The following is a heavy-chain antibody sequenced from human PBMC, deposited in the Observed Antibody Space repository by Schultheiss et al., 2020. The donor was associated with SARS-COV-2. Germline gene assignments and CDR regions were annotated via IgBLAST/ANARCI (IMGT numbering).Heavy chain of an antibody. Sequence: SETLSLTCTVSGGSISSYYWRWIRQPPGKGLEWIGEIYHSGSTNYNPSLKRLVTISVDTSKNQFSLKLSSVTAADTAVYYCAKDRSGAVAGRGGWSDPWGQGTLVTVSS. V-gene: IGHV4-59*01. CDR3: AKDRSGAVAGRGGWSDP. CDR1: GGSISSYY. J-gene: IGHJ5*02. D-gene: IGHD6-13*01. CDR2: IYHSGST.